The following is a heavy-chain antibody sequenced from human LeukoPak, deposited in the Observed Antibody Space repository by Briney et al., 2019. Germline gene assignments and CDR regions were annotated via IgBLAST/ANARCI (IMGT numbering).Heavy chain of an antibody. CDR2: IFLSGSP. D-gene: IGHD5-18*01. CDR1: DLSIVRSNW. J-gene: IGHJ5*02. CDR3: AWAPTKRVTCDH. Sequence: SETLSLTCDLSDLSIVRSNWWSWVPQPPGKGLFWIGQIFLSGSPTYSPSLKGRATISVNKPKTPFSRTLTSVTAATTAVYFCAWAPTKRVTCDHWGQGTLVTVSS. V-gene: IGHV4/OR15-8*01.